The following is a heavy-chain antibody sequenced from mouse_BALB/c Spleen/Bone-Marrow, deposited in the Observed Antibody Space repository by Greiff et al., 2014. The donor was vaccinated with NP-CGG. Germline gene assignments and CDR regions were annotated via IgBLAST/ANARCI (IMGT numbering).Heavy chain of an antibody. D-gene: IGHD2-3*01. V-gene: IGHV1-37*01. J-gene: IGHJ3*01. CDR3: GGQDGYYGGFAY. CDR1: GYSFTGYF. Sequence: VTLKESGPELVKPGASVKISCEASGYSFTGYFMNWVKQSHGKSLEWIGRINPYNGDTFYNQKFKGKATLTVDKSSSTAHMELLSLTSEDSAVYYCGGQDGYYGGFAYWGQGTLVTVSA. CDR2: INPYNGDT.